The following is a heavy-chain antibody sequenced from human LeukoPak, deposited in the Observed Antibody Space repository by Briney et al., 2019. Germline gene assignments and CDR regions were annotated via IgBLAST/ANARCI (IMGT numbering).Heavy chain of an antibody. CDR2: ISWNSGSI. CDR3: AKDGDFWSGYVTPYYFDY. V-gene: IGHV3-9*01. J-gene: IGHJ4*02. CDR1: GFTFDDYA. Sequence: PGGSLRLSCAASGFTFDDYAMHWARQAPGKGLEWVSGISWNSGSIGYADSVKGRFTSSRDNAKNSLYLQMNSLRAEDTALYYCAKDGDFWSGYVTPYYFDYWGQGTLVTVSS. D-gene: IGHD3-3*01.